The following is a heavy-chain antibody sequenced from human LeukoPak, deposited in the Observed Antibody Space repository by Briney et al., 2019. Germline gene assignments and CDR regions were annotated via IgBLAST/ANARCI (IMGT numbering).Heavy chain of an antibody. V-gene: IGHV3-53*01. CDR2: IYSGGST. CDR3: ARAGYYDTEAFDI. J-gene: IGHJ3*02. Sequence: PGGSLRLSCAASGFTVSSNYMSWVRQAPGKGLEWVSVIYSGGSTYCADSVKGRFTISRDNSKNTLYLQMNSLRAEDTAVYYCARAGYYDTEAFDIWGQGTMVTVSS. D-gene: IGHD3-22*01. CDR1: GFTVSSNY.